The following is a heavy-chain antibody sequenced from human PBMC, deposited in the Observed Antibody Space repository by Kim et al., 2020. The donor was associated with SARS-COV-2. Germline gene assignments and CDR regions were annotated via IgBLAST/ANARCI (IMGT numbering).Heavy chain of an antibody. V-gene: IGHV3-23*01. CDR2: ISGSGGST. CDR3: AKVESSSWQKRYYYGMDV. CDR1: GLTFSSYA. D-gene: IGHD6-13*01. J-gene: IGHJ6*02. Sequence: GGSLRLSCAASGLTFSSYAMSWVRQAPGKGLEWVSAISGSGGSTYYADSVKGRFTISRDNSKNTLYLQMNSLRAEDTAVYYCAKVESSSWQKRYYYGMDVWGQGTTVTVSS.